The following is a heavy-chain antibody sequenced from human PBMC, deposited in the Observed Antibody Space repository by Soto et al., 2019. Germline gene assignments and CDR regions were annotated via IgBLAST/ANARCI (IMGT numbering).Heavy chain of an antibody. D-gene: IGHD3-10*01. V-gene: IGHV4-59*08. Sequence: QVQLQESGPGLVKPSETLSLTCTVSGGSINSYYWSWIRQPPGKGLEWIGYIYYSGSTNYNPSLKSRVTISVDTSKNQFSLDLSFLTAAHTAVYYCASRYGLGFDFWGQGTLVTVSS. J-gene: IGHJ4*02. CDR1: GGSINSYY. CDR2: IYYSGST. CDR3: ASRYGLGFDF.